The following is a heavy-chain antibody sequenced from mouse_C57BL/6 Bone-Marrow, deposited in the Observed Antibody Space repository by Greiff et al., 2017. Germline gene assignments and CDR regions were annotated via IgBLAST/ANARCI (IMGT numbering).Heavy chain of an antibody. CDR1: GYTFTSYW. Sequence: VQLQQPGAELVKPGASVKLSCKASGYTFTSYWMQWVKQRPGQGLEWIGEIDPSDSYTNYNQKFKGKATLTVDTSFSTAYMQLSSLTSEDSAVYYCASPGWFAYWGQGTLVTVSA. CDR2: IDPSDSYT. V-gene: IGHV1-50*01. J-gene: IGHJ3*01. CDR3: ASPGWFAY.